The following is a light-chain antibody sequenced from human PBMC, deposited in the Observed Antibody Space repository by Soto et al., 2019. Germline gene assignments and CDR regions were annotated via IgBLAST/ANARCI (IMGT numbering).Light chain of an antibody. CDR2: KAS. CDR3: QQYYRYLT. J-gene: IGKJ2*01. Sequence: DIQMTQSPSTLSASVGDRVTVTCRARQSIGDALAWYQQKPGKAPNLLISKASTLESGVPSRFSGSGSGTEFTLTISSLQPDDSTTYYCQQYYRYLTFGQGTKLEI. CDR1: QSIGDA. V-gene: IGKV1-5*03.